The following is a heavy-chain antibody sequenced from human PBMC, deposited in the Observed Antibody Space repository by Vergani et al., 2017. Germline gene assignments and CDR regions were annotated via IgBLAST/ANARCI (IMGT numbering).Heavy chain of an antibody. V-gene: IGHV1-2*02. CDR1: GYTFTGYY. Sequence: QVQLVQSGAEVKKPGASVKVSCKASGYTFTGYYMHWVRQAPGQGLEWMGWINPNSGGTNYAQKFQGRVTMTRDTSISTAYMELSRLRSDDTAVYYCARIGGRATTRYYYYGMDVWGQGTTVTVSS. CDR2: INPNSGGT. J-gene: IGHJ6*02. D-gene: IGHD5-24*01. CDR3: ARIGGRATTRYYYYGMDV.